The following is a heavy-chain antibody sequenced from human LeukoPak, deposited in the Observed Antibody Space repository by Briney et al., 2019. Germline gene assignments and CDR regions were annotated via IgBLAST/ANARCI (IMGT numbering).Heavy chain of an antibody. CDR3: ARLDPNWYFEI. CDR1: GGSISSYY. J-gene: IGHJ2*01. CDR2: IYYSGST. Sequence: SETLSLTCTVSGGSISSYYWSWIRQPPGKGPECIGYIYYSGSTNYNPSLKRRVSISVGTSRAHFSLSLSSVTAADTAVYYCARLDPNWYFEIWGRGTLVTVSS. V-gene: IGHV4-59*08.